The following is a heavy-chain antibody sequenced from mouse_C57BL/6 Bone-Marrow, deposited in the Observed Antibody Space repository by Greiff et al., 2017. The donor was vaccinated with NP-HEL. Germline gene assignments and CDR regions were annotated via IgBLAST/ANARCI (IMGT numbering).Heavy chain of an antibody. CDR1: GYTFTSYW. Sequence: VQLQQSGAELAKPGASVKLSCKASGYTFTSYWMHWVKQRPGQGLEWIGYINPSSGSTKYNQKFKDKATLTADKSSSTAYMQLSSLTYEDSAVYYCASPITTVVATPYWGQGTTLTVSS. V-gene: IGHV1-7*01. CDR2: INPSSGST. J-gene: IGHJ2*01. CDR3: ASPITTVVATPY. D-gene: IGHD1-1*01.